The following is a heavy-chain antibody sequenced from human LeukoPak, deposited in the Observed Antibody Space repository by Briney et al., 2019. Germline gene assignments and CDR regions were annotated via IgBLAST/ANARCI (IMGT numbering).Heavy chain of an antibody. J-gene: IGHJ6*03. Sequence: GRSLRLSCAASGFSFSKSAMHWVRQAPGEGLEWVAVTPGNGRNSHFIDSGKGRFTISRDTSKNTLYLQRNSLKVRDTAMNFCARRGTTLKNYFNYWDVWAKGTTFTVSS. V-gene: IGHV3-30*10. D-gene: IGHD1-14*01. CDR2: TPGNGRNS. CDR1: GFSFSKSA. CDR3: ARRGTTLKNYFNYWDV.